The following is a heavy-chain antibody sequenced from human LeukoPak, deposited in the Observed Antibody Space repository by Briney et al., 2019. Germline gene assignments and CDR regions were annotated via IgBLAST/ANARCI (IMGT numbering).Heavy chain of an antibody. CDR2: ITGSGTTI. D-gene: IGHD6-19*01. CDR3: AKDRSRSYSSFDS. CDR1: GFTFSTYS. V-gene: IGHV3-48*04. Sequence: GGSLRLSCAASGFTFSTYSMNWVRQAPGKGLEWVSYITGSGTTIYYADSVKGRFTISRDNSKNSLYLQMNSLRTEGTAFYYCAKDRSRSYSSFDSWGQGTLVTVSS. J-gene: IGHJ4*02.